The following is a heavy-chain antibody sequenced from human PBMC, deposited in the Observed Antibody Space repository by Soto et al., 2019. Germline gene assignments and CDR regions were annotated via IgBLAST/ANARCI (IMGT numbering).Heavy chain of an antibody. CDR2: IYYSGST. V-gene: IGHV4-59*08. Sequence: SETLSLTCTVSGGSISPYYWAWIRQPPGKGLEWVGNIYYSGSTSYNPSLKSRVTLSVDTSKNQFSLKLSSVTAADTAVYYCACIFFGGYCYGFYYYGMYVWGQGTTVPVSS. CDR3: ACIFFGGYCYGFYYYGMYV. CDR1: GGSISPYY. J-gene: IGHJ6*02. D-gene: IGHD2-21*02.